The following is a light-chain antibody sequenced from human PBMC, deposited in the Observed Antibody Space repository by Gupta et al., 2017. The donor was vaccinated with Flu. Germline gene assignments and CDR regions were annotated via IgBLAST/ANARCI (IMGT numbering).Light chain of an antibody. CDR3: QQCDSYPRT. J-gene: IGKJ1*01. Sequence: DIHFTQSPSFLSASVLDSVTFTFRASQRIRRYLAWYQQKPGKAPKLLIDAASTLQSGVPSRFSGSGSGTDFPLTISSLQPEDFATYNCQQCDSYPRTFGQGTKVEIK. CDR1: QRIRRY. V-gene: IGKV1-9*01. CDR2: AAS.